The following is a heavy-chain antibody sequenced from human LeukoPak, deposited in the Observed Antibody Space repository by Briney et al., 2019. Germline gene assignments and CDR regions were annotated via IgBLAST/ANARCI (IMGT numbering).Heavy chain of an antibody. D-gene: IGHD3-22*01. CDR1: GGSINNYY. Sequence: SETLPLTCAVSGGSINNYYWGWIRQPPGKGLEWLGYIHSSGSTNYNPSLKSRVTILVDTSKNQFSLKLTSMTAADTAVYYCTREGYDGSGYYLDYWSQGILVTVSS. V-gene: IGHV4-59*01. J-gene: IGHJ4*02. CDR2: IHSSGST. CDR3: TREGYDGSGYYLDY.